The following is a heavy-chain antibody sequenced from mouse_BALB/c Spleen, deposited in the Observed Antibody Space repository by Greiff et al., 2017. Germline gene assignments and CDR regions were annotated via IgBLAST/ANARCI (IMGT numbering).Heavy chain of an antibody. Sequence: VHVKQSGPELVKPGASVKMSCKASGYTFTSYVMHWVKQKPGQGLEWIGYINPYNDGTKYNEKFKGKATLTSDKSSSTAYMELSSLTSEDSAVYYCARDYYGSSHYAMDYWGQGTSVTVSS. CDR3: ARDYYGSSHYAMDY. V-gene: IGHV1-14*01. CDR2: INPYNDGT. CDR1: GYTFTSYV. J-gene: IGHJ4*01. D-gene: IGHD1-1*01.